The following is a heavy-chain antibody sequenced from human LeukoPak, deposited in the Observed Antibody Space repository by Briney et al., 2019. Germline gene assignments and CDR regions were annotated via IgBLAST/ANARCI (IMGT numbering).Heavy chain of an antibody. D-gene: IGHD2-2*01. J-gene: IGHJ3*02. CDR1: GGSINIYY. CDR3: VKSNSRYQPWTLDI. CDR2: IFYNEGT. V-gene: IGHV4-59*01. Sequence: SETLSLTCTVSGGSINIYYWSWIRQPPGKGLEWIGYIFYNEGTSYNPSLKSRVTISVDTSNNQLSLKVNSVTAADTAMYYCVKSNSRYQPWTLDIWGRGTMVTVSS.